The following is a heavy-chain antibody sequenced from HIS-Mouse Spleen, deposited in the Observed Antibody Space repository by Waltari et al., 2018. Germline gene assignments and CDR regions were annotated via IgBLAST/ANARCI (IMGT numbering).Heavy chain of an antibody. J-gene: IGHJ4*02. CDR2: IYYSGST. CDR1: GASISSSSYY. V-gene: IGHV4-39*07. Sequence: HLQLQESGPGLVKPSATLSLTCTVSGASISSSSYYWGWIRQPPWKGLEWIGSIYYSGSTYYNPSLKSRVTISVDTSKNQFSLKLSSVTAADTAVYYCARGAGYFDYWGQGTLVTVSS. CDR3: ARGAGYFDY.